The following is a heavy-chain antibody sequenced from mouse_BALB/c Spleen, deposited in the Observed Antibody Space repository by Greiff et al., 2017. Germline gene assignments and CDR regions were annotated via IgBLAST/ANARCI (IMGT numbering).Heavy chain of an antibody. J-gene: IGHJ3*01. V-gene: IGHV5-6-4*01. CDR3: TREIYDGYYWFAY. CDR1: GFTFSSYT. Sequence: EVHLVESGGGLVKPGGSLKLSCAASGFTFSSYTMSWVRQTPEKRLEWVATISSGGSYTYYPDSVKGRFTISRDNAKNTLYLQMSSLKSEDTAMYYCTREIYDGYYWFAYWGQGTLVTVSA. D-gene: IGHD2-3*01. CDR2: ISSGGSYT.